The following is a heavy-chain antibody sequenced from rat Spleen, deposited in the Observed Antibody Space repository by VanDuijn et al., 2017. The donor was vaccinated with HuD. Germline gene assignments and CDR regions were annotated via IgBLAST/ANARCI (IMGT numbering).Heavy chain of an antibody. CDR3: AKDKDGGYVMDA. CDR2: INTDGGST. CDR1: GFTFSSYW. Sequence: EVKLVETGGGLVQPGRSLKLSCVVSGFTFSSYWMYWIRQAPGKGLEWVSSINTDGGSTYYPDSVKGRFTISRDNAENTVYLQMISLRSEDTATYYCAKDKDGGYVMDAWGQGASVTVSS. V-gene: IGHV5-58*01. D-gene: IGHD1-11*01. J-gene: IGHJ4*01.